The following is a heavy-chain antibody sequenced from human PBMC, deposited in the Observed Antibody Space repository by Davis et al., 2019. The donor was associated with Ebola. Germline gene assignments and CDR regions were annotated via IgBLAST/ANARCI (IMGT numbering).Heavy chain of an antibody. CDR1: GFTFSSYG. Sequence: GGSLRLSCAASGFTFSSYGMHWVRQAPGKGLEWVAVIWSDGSDKYYADSVKGRFTISRDNSRNTLYLQMNSLRAEDTALYYCARRSSGTYGFDYWGHGTLVTVSS. D-gene: IGHD1-26*01. CDR3: ARRSSGTYGFDY. J-gene: IGHJ4*01. CDR2: IWSDGSDK. V-gene: IGHV3-33*01.